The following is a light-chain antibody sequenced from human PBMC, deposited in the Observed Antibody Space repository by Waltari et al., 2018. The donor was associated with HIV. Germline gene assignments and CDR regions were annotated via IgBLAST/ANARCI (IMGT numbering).Light chain of an antibody. CDR1: SSDVGGYKY. Sequence: QSALTQPASVSGSLGQSITISCTGTSSDVGGYKYVSWYQQHPGKAPKLIIYEVHNRPSGVSNRFSGSKFGNTASLTISGLQAEDEAEYFCSSYTARSSPYLFGSGTKVTVL. V-gene: IGLV2-14*01. J-gene: IGLJ1*01. CDR2: EVH. CDR3: SSYTARSSPYL.